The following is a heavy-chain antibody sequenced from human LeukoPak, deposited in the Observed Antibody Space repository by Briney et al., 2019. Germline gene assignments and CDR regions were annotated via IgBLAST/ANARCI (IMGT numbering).Heavy chain of an antibody. CDR2: IKEDGSQK. Sequence: PGRSLRLSCAASGFTFSSSWMTWVRQAPGKGLEWVANIKEDGSQKNYVDSVKGRFTISRDNAKNSLYLQMNSLRVEDTAVYYCARDRAYNTFDYWGQGTLVTVSS. V-gene: IGHV3-7*01. CDR1: GFTFSSSW. CDR3: ARDRAYNTFDY. D-gene: IGHD2-21*01. J-gene: IGHJ4*02.